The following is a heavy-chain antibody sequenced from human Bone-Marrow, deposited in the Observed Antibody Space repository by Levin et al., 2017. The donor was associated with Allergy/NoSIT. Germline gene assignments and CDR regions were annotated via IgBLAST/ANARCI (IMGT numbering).Heavy chain of an antibody. CDR2: ISHSGTT. CDR1: GGSISTTSYY. D-gene: IGHD1-26*01. J-gene: IGHJ4*02. CDR3: ASQYSASSTWGY. Sequence: SSETLSLTCTVSGGSISTTSYYWGWIRQPPGTGLEWIGSISHSGTTYYNPSLKSRVTMSVDTSKNQFSLNLPSVTADDTAVYFCASQYSASSTWGYWGQGTLVNVSS. V-gene: IGHV4-39*07.